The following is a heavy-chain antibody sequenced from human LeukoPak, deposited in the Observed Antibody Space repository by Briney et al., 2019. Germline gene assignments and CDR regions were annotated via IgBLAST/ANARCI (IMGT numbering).Heavy chain of an antibody. CDR2: IYYSGNT. Sequence: SETLSLTCTVSGGSISTTSPYWGWLRQPPGKGLEWIASIYYSGNTYYNPSLKTRVTISVDTSKNQFSLKLTSVTAADTAVYYCARHEDPYDFWVGAFDIWGQGTMVTVSS. J-gene: IGHJ3*02. CDR3: ARHEDPYDFWVGAFDI. CDR1: GGSISTTSPY. D-gene: IGHD3-3*01. V-gene: IGHV4-39*01.